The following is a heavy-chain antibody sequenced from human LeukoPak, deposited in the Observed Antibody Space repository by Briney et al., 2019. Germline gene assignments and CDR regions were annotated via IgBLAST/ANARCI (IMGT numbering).Heavy chain of an antibody. J-gene: IGHJ1*01. CDR3: AGVVQSTDSSGFYLPEYFQH. Sequence: SETLSLTCTVSGGSINSFGYYWGWIRQPPGKGLEWIGYIYYSGSTYYNPSLKSRVTISVDTSKNQFSLKLRSVTAADTAVYYCAGVVQSTDSSGFYLPEYFQHWGQGTLVTVSS. CDR2: IYYSGST. V-gene: IGHV4-39*07. CDR1: GGSINSFGYY. D-gene: IGHD3-22*01.